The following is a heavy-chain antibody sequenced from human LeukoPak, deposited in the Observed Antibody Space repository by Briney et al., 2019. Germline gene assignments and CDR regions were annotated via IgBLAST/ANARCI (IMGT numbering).Heavy chain of an antibody. Sequence: SETLSLTCTVSGGSIGSYFWTWIRQPAGKGLEWIGRIYSSGSTNYNPSLKSRLTMSIDTSNNQFFLKLRSVTAADTAVYYCARQWDGDYWGQGTLVTVSS. D-gene: IGHD1-26*01. CDR3: ARQWDGDY. CDR2: IYSSGST. J-gene: IGHJ4*02. CDR1: GGSIGSYF. V-gene: IGHV4-4*07.